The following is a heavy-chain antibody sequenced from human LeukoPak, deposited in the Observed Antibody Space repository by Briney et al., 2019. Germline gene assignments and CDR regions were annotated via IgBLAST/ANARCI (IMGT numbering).Heavy chain of an antibody. CDR2: ISSSSYI. J-gene: IGHJ4*02. CDR3: ARVVSYCGGDCNGGLDY. Sequence: GGSLRLSCAASGFTFSSYRMNWVRQAPGKGLEWVSSISSSSYIYYADSVKGRFTISRDNAKNSLYLQMNSLRAEDTAVYYCARVVSYCGGDCNGGLDYWGQGTLVTVSS. V-gene: IGHV3-21*01. CDR1: GFTFSSYR. D-gene: IGHD2-21*02.